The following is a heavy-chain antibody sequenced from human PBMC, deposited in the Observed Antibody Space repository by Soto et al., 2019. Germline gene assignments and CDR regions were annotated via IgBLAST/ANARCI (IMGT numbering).Heavy chain of an antibody. J-gene: IGHJ6*02. CDR2: IKSKTDGGTT. Sequence: GGSLRLSCAASGFTFSNAWMNWVRQAPGKGLEWVGRIKSKTDGGTTDYAAPVKGRFTISRDDSKNTLYLQMNSLKTEDTAVYYCTTMYSSSADYYYYGMDVWGQGTTVTVSS. CDR3: TTMYSSSADYYYYGMDV. CDR1: GFTFSNAW. V-gene: IGHV3-15*07. D-gene: IGHD6-13*01.